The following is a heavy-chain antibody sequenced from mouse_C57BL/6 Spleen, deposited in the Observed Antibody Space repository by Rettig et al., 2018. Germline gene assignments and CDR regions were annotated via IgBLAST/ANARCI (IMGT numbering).Heavy chain of an antibody. Sequence: AASGFTFSDAWMDWVRQSPEKGLEWVAEIRNKANNHATYYAESVKGRFTISRDDSKSSVYLQMNTLRAEDAGIYYCTRRRTYYGTSHDYFDYWGQGTTLTVSS. CDR2: IRNKANNHAT. D-gene: IGHD1-1*01. V-gene: IGHV6-6*01. CDR3: TRRRTYYGTSHDYFDY. J-gene: IGHJ2*01. CDR1: GFTFSDAW.